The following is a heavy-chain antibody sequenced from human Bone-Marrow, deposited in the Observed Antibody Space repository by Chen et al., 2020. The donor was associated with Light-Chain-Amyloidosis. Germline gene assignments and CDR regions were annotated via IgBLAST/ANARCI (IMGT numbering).Heavy chain of an antibody. J-gene: IGHJ3*02. D-gene: IGHD2-21*02. CDR2: IYYSGST. Sequence: QVQLQESGPGLVKPSQTLSLNCTVSGGSISSGGYSWSWIRQHPGKGLEWIGYIYYSGSTYYNPALKSRVTISVDTSKNQFSLKLSSVTAADTAVYYCARRPGHIVVVTEGAFDIWGQGTMVTVSS. CDR1: GGSISSGGYS. CDR3: ARRPGHIVVVTEGAFDI. V-gene: IGHV4-31*03.